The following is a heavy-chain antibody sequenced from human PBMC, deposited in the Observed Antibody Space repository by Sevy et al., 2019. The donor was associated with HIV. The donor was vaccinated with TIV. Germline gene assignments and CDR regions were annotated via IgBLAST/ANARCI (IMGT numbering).Heavy chain of an antibody. CDR1: GFSFSSFY. CDR3: ARIPAMSPPNYGMDF. Sequence: GGSLRLSCAASGFSFSSFYMTWIRQAPGKGLQWVAYISSSGQTTYYADSVKGRFVVSRDNAKNSLFLHINSLRAEDTGVFFCARIPAMSPPNYGMDFWGQGTTVTVSS. D-gene: IGHD2-2*01. V-gene: IGHV3-11*01. CDR2: ISSSGQTT. J-gene: IGHJ6*02.